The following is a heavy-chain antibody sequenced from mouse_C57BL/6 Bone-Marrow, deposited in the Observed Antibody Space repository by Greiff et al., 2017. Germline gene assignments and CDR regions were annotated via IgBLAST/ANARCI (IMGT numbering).Heavy chain of an antibody. V-gene: IGHV1-54*01. CDR1: GYAFTNYL. D-gene: IGHD3-3*01. Sequence: QVQLQQSGAELVRPGTSVKVSCKASGYAFTNYLIEWVKQRPGQGLEWIGVINPGSGGTNYNEKFKGKATLTADTSSSTAYMQPSSLTSEDSAVYFCARSLGDDLDYWGQGTTLTVSS. CDR3: ARSLGDDLDY. J-gene: IGHJ2*01. CDR2: INPGSGGT.